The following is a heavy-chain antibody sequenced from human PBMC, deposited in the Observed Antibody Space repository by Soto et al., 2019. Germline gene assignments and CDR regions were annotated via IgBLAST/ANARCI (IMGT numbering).Heavy chain of an antibody. Sequence: GGSLRLSCAASGFTFRSYAMSWARQAPGKGLEWVSSLLRSGSSTYYADSVKGRFTISSDISANSLYLQMDSLRAEDTAVYYCAKDAVSGDGVWLLDSWGQGTVVTVS. J-gene: IGHJ5*02. CDR1: GFTFRSYA. D-gene: IGHD4-17*01. CDR3: AKDAVSGDGVWLLDS. V-gene: IGHV3-23*01. CDR2: LLRSGSST.